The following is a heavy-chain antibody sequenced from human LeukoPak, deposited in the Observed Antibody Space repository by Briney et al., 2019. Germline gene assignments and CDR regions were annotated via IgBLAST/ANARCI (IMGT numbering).Heavy chain of an antibody. CDR1: GDSFSSGY. J-gene: IGHJ2*01. CDR3: VRREAYNSWGGPVWYSDL. V-gene: IGHV4-59*01. CDR2: TSYSDST. Sequence: SETLSLTCTVSGDSFSSGYWSWIRQPPGKGLEWIGYTSYSDSTRYSPSLKSRVTMSIDTSKNQFSLKLSSVTAADTAVYYCVRREAYNSWGGPVWYSDLWGRGTQVTVSS. D-gene: IGHD5-24*01.